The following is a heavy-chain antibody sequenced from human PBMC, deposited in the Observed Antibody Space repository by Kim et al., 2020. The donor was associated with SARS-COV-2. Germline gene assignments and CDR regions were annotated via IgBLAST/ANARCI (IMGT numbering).Heavy chain of an antibody. CDR2: FNLDIIRT. Sequence: GGSLRLSCAASGFTSNIYAMHWVRQVPGKGLEWVAGFNLDIIRTGYSDSVRGRFTIFSDNAKNSLYLQMNSLRVDDTALYFCVRDKSPGGADVWGQGTT. CDR3: VRDKSPGGADV. D-gene: IGHD3-16*01. CDR1: GFTSNIYA. V-gene: IGHV3-9*02. J-gene: IGHJ6*02.